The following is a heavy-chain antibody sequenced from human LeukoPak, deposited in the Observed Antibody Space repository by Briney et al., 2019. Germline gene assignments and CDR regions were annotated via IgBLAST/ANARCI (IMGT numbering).Heavy chain of an antibody. CDR1: GYTFTSYG. CDR3: ARDALYCSSTSCYHEWYFDL. CDR2: ISAYNGNT. J-gene: IGHJ2*01. V-gene: IGHV1-18*01. Sequence: ASVKVSCKASGYTFTSYGISWVRQAPGQGLEWMGWISAYNGNTNYAQKLQGRVTMTTDTSTSTAYTELRSLRSEDTAVYYCARDALYCSSTSCYHEWYFDLWGRGTLVTVSS. D-gene: IGHD2-2*01.